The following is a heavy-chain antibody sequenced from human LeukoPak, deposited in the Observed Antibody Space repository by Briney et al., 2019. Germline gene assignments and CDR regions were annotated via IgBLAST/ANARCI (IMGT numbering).Heavy chain of an antibody. CDR2: IIPIFGTA. CDR3: ARSLRDYYDSSGYFPDAFDI. J-gene: IGHJ3*02. Sequence: SVKVSCKASGGTFSSYAISWVRQAPGEGLEWMGGIIPIFGTANYAQKFQGRVTITADESTSTAYMELSSLRSEDTAVYYCARSLRDYYDSSGYFPDAFDIWGQGTMVTVSS. CDR1: GGTFSSYA. D-gene: IGHD3-22*01. V-gene: IGHV1-69*13.